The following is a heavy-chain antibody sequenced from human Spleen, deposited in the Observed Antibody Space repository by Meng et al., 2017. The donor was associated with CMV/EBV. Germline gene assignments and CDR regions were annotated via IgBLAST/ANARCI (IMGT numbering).Heavy chain of an antibody. CDR2: ISSSSRTI. Sequence: GGSLRLSCAASGFTFSTYEMNWVRQAPGKGLEWVSYISSSSRTIYYADSVKGRFTISRDNSKNTQYLQMNRLRPEDSAVYYCTNDFWSDYNSGWGRGTLVTVSS. D-gene: IGHD3-3*01. CDR3: TNDFWSDYNSG. CDR1: GFTFSTYE. J-gene: IGHJ4*01. V-gene: IGHV3-48*03.